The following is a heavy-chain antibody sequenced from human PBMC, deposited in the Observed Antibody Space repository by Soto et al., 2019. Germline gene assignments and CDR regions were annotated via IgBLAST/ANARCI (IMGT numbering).Heavy chain of an antibody. CDR1: GYTFTSYG. J-gene: IGHJ5*02. Sequence: GASVKVSCKASGYTFTSYGIGWVRQAPGQGLEWMGWISAYNGNTNYAQKLQGRVTMTTDTSTSTAYMELRSLRSDDTAVYYCARYCTNGVCYGWFDPWGQGTLVTVSS. V-gene: IGHV1-18*01. D-gene: IGHD2-8*01. CDR2: ISAYNGNT. CDR3: ARYCTNGVCYGWFDP.